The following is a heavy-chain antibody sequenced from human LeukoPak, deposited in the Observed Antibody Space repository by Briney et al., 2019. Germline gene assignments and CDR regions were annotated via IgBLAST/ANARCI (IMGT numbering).Heavy chain of an antibody. V-gene: IGHV3-11*01. Sequence: PGGSLRLSCAASGFTFSDYYMSWIRQAPGKGLEWLSYINIGGTNTHYADSVKGRFTISRDNAKKSLYLEITNLRAEDTAVYYCATDGAGFDTWGQGVLVTVSS. J-gene: IGHJ5*02. CDR2: INIGGTNT. CDR3: ATDGAGFDT. CDR1: GFTFSDYY.